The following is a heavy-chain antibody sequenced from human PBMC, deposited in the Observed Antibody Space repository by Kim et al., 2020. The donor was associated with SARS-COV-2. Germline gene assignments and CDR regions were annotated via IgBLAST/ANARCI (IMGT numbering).Heavy chain of an antibody. V-gene: IGHV1-2*02. CDR3: ARDRVGIPTVFDY. CDR1: GYTFTGYY. Sequence: ASVKVSCKASGYTFTGYYMHWVRQAPGQGLEWMGWINPNSGGTNYAQKFQGRVTMTRDTSISTAYMELSRLRSDDTAVYYCARDRVGIPTVFDYWGQGTLVTVSS. D-gene: IGHD2-21*01. CDR2: INPNSGGT. J-gene: IGHJ4*02.